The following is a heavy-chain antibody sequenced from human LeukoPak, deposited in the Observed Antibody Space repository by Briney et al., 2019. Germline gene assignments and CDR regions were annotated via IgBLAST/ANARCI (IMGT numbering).Heavy chain of an antibody. CDR1: GYTFTIYY. CDR3: ARVGLDTAMVINAFDI. V-gene: IGHV1-46*01. CDR2: INPSGGST. J-gene: IGHJ3*02. D-gene: IGHD5-18*01. Sequence: ASVKVSCKASGYTFTIYYMHWVRQAPGQGLEWMGLINPSGGSTSYAQKFQGRVTMTRDTSTSTVYMELSSLRSEDTAVYYCARVGLDTAMVINAFDIWGQGTMVTVSS.